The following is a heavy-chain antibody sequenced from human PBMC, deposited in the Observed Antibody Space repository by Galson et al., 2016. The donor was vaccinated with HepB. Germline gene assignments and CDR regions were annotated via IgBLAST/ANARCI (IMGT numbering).Heavy chain of an antibody. Sequence: SLRLSCAASGFSFSNYALHWVRQAPGKGLEWVAVVSYDGRRKYYAGSVRGRFTISRDNSKNTLYLQMNSLRGEDTAVYYCARSRGSYGSGSYWAVLDYWGQGTLVTVSS. V-gene: IGHV3-30*04. CDR1: GFSFSNYA. CDR3: ARSRGSYGSGSYWAVLDY. CDR2: VSYDGRRK. D-gene: IGHD3-10*01. J-gene: IGHJ4*02.